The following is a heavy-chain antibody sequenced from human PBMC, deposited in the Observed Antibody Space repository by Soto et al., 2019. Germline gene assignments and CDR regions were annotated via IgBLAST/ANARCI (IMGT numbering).Heavy chain of an antibody. Sequence: SETLSLTCAVYGGSFSGYYWSWIRQPPGKGLEWIGEINHSGSTNYNPSLKSRVTISVDTSKNQFSLKLSSVTAADTAVYYCARGYGSGSYVDYWGQGTLVTVSS. V-gene: IGHV4-34*01. J-gene: IGHJ4*02. D-gene: IGHD3-10*01. CDR2: INHSGST. CDR3: ARGYGSGSYVDY. CDR1: GGSFSGYY.